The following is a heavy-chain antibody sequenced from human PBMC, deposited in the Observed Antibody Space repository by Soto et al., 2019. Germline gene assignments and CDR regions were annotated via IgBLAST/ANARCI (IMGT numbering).Heavy chain of an antibody. Sequence: PSETLSLTCAVYGGSFSGYYWSWIRQPPGKGLEWIGEINNSGSTNYNPSLKSRVTISVDTSKNQFSLKLSSVTAADTAVYYCARGRGYDFWSGYRWFDPWGQGTLVTVSS. CDR3: ARGRGYDFWSGYRWFDP. V-gene: IGHV4-34*01. D-gene: IGHD3-3*01. CDR1: GGSFSGYY. CDR2: INNSGST. J-gene: IGHJ5*02.